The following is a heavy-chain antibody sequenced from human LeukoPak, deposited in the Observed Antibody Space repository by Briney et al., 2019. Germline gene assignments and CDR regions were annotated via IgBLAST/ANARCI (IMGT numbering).Heavy chain of an antibody. D-gene: IGHD6-19*01. CDR1: GFAFSSYG. V-gene: IGHV3-30*18. CDR3: AKGWQWLVNLYYYGMDV. J-gene: IGHJ6*02. CDR2: ISYDGSNK. Sequence: GGSLRLSCAASGFAFSSYGMHWVRQAPGKGLEWVAVISYDGSNKYYADSVKGRFTISRDNSKNTLYLQMNGLRAEDTAVYYCAKGWQWLVNLYYYGMDVWGQGTTVTVSS.